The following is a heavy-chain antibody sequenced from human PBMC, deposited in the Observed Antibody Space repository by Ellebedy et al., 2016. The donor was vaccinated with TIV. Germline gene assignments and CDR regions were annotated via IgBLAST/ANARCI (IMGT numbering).Heavy chain of an antibody. Sequence: AASVKVSCKASGGTFSSYSMIWVRQAPGQGLEWMGGIIPIFGTPDYAQRFQGRVTITADTSTSTAYMELSSLRSEDTAVYYCARGTYSSSWYGMDFWGQGTPVTVSS. CDR3: ARGTYSSSWYGMDF. CDR1: GGTFSSYS. V-gene: IGHV1-69*06. J-gene: IGHJ4*02. CDR2: IIPIFGTP. D-gene: IGHD6-13*01.